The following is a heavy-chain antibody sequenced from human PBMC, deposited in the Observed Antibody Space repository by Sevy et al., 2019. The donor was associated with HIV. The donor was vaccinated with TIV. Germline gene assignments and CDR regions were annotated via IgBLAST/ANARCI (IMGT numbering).Heavy chain of an antibody. D-gene: IGHD1-26*01. CDR1: GFSFSYYG. V-gene: IGHV3-30*18. CDR2: ISHDGINE. CDR3: ANAYSGSYSHAYLYALDV. J-gene: IGHJ6*02. Sequence: GGSLRLSCIGSGFSFSYYGIHWVRQSPGKGLDWVALISHDGINEYYADSLKGRFTISRDKSKNTVYLEMNSLRNEDTAIYFCANAYSGSYSHAYLYALDVWGQGTTVTVSS.